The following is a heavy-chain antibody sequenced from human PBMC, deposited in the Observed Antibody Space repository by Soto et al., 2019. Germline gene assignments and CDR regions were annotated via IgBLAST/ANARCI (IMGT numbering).Heavy chain of an antibody. CDR3: ARAPPRGIAAPGTWGSGMDV. CDR1: GFSFSSYA. CDR2: ISYDGNNK. Sequence: QVQVVESGGGVVQPGRSLRLSCAASGFSFSSYAMHWVRQAPGKGLEWVAVISYDGNNKYYADSVKGRITISRDSSKNMVYLQMNSLRHEDTAVYYCARAPPRGIAAPGTWGSGMDVW. D-gene: IGHD6-13*01. J-gene: IGHJ6*01. V-gene: IGHV3-30-3*01.